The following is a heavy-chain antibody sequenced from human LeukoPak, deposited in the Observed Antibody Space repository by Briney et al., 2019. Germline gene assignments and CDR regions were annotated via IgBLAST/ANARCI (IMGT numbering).Heavy chain of an antibody. J-gene: IGHJ4*02. Sequence: GGSLRLSCAASGFTFSNYAMNGVRQAPGKGLEWVSAISGSGDATFNADSVKGRFTISRDNSKNTLYLQLNSLRAEDTAHYYCAKDLSSGWYPYYFDFWGRGTLVTVSS. CDR3: AKDLSSGWYPYYFDF. CDR1: GFTFSNYA. CDR2: ISGSGDAT. V-gene: IGHV3-23*01. D-gene: IGHD6-19*01.